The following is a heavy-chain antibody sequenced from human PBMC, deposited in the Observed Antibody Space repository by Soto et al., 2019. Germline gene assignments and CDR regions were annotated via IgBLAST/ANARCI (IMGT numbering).Heavy chain of an antibody. D-gene: IGHD1-1*01. Sequence: SETLSHTCAVSVSSISRGYYWGRIRQPPGMGLALIGNIYSSGTTDYNPSLKSRVTISVDKSKNQFSLKLSSATAADTAVYYCARAMRDAYNLNYHGMDVWGQGTTVTVSS. CDR1: VSSISRGYY. CDR2: IYSSGTT. J-gene: IGHJ6*02. V-gene: IGHV4-38-2*01. CDR3: ARAMRDAYNLNYHGMDV.